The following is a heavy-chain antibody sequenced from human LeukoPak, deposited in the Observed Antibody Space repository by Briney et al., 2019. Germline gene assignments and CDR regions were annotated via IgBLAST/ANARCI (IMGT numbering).Heavy chain of an antibody. J-gene: IGHJ4*02. CDR1: GFTFSSYA. V-gene: IGHV3-30*04. CDR3: ARDERIAAAGIGEDGY. D-gene: IGHD6-13*01. CDR2: ISYDGNNK. Sequence: GGPLRLSCAASGFTFSSYAMHWVRQAPGKGLEWVGVISYDGNNKFYADSVKGRFTISRDNSKNTLYLQMNSLRAEDTAVYYCARDERIAAAGIGEDGYWGQGTLVTVSS.